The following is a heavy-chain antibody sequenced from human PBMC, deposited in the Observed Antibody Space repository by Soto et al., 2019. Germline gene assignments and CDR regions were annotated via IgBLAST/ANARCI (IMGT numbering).Heavy chain of an antibody. V-gene: IGHV1-69*11. Sequence: QVQLVQSGAEVKKPGSSVKVSCKASGGSLSNYGISWVRQAPGQGLEWMGGIIPVLGTANYEQKFQGRVTITADESTNIVYRDVTSLRADDTAVYYCARGDATKIVVTTYYAMDVWGQVTTVTVSS. CDR1: GGSLSNYG. D-gene: IGHD4-17*01. CDR3: ARGDATKIVVTTYYAMDV. J-gene: IGHJ6*02. CDR2: IIPVLGTA.